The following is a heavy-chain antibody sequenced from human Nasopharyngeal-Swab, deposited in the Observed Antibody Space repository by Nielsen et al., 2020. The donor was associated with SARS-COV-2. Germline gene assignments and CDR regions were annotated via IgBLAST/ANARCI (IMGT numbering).Heavy chain of an antibody. V-gene: IGHV4-59*01. CDR3: AREMMEDYGGGSGAFDI. CDR1: GGSIITYY. D-gene: IGHD4/OR15-4a*01. J-gene: IGHJ3*02. Sequence: SETLSLPCCVSGGSIITYYWPCIRPPPGKGLACIGTIHYTGNTNYNPPLRSRVTISVDTSKNHFSLKLTSVTATDTAVYYCAREMMEDYGGGSGAFDIWGPGTRVIVSS. CDR2: IHYTGNT.